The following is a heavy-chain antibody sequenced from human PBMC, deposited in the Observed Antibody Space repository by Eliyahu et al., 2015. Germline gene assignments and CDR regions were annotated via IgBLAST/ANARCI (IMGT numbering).Heavy chain of an antibody. CDR1: GFTFSSYA. Sequence: EVQLLESGGGLVQPGGSLRLSCVASGFTFSSYAXSWVRQAPGKGLEWVPTISGSGGRTDYXDSVKGRFTISRDNSKNTLYLQMNSLRAEDTALYYCAKDGGPSSTYLLNWFDPWGQGTLVTVSS. CDR3: AKDGGPSSTYLLNWFDP. J-gene: IGHJ5*02. V-gene: IGHV3-23*01. D-gene: IGHD2-2*01. CDR2: ISGSGGRT.